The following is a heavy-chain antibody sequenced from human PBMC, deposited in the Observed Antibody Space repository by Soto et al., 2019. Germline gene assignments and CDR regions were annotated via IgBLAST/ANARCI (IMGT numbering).Heavy chain of an antibody. D-gene: IGHD6-19*01. Sequence: VQLVESGGGVVQPGRSLRLSCAASGFTFSDYAMHWVRQAPGKGLEWVAVVSHDGRNTHYADSVKGRFTISRDSSKNTVSLEMTSLRAENTAVYYCATGGRQWLVTSDFNYWGQGDLVNVSS. V-gene: IGHV3-30*03. CDR2: VSHDGRNT. CDR1: GFTFSDYA. CDR3: ATGGRQWLVTSDFNY. J-gene: IGHJ4*02.